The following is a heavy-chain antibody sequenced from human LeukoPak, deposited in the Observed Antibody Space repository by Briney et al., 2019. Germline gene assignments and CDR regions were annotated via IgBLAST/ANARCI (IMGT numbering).Heavy chain of an antibody. J-gene: IGHJ5*02. D-gene: IGHD3-3*01. CDR2: ISGSGGST. CDR1: GFTVSSNY. Sequence: GGSLRLSCAASGFTVSSNYMSWVRQAPGKGLEWVSAISGSGGSTYYADSVKGRFTISRDNSKNTLYLQMNSLRAEDTAVYYCAKPAIFGVRNNWFDPWGQGTLVTVSS. CDR3: AKPAIFGVRNNWFDP. V-gene: IGHV3-23*01.